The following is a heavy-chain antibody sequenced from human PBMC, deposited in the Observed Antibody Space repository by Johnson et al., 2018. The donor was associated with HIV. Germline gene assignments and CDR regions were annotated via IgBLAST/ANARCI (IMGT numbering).Heavy chain of an antibody. CDR3: AGLGGSHDAFDI. V-gene: IGHV3-30*14. D-gene: IGHD1-26*01. Sequence: QVQLVESGGGVVQAGRSLRLSCAASGFTFSSYAMHWVRQAPGKGLEWVAIISYDGSNKYYEDSVKGRFTISRDNSKNTLYLQMNSLRAGDTAVYYCAGLGGSHDAFDIWGQGTMVTVSS. CDR2: ISYDGSNK. CDR1: GFTFSSYA. J-gene: IGHJ3*02.